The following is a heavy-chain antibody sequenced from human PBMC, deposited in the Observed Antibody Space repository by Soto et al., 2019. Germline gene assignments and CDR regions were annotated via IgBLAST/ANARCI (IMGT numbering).Heavy chain of an antibody. CDR2: IVVGSGDT. D-gene: IGHD1-7*01. CDR1: GFTFSASA. V-gene: IGHV1-58*01. Sequence: SVKVSCKASGFTFSASAVQWVRQARGQRLEWIGWIVVGSGDTNYAQDFQERVTITMDMSTSTAYMQLSSLRSEDTAIYYCAGTTSSYYYYGMDVWGQGTTVTV. CDR3: AGTTSSYYYYGMDV. J-gene: IGHJ6*02.